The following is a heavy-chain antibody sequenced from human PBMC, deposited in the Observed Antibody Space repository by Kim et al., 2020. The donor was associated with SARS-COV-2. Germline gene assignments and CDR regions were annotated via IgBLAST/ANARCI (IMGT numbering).Heavy chain of an antibody. CDR2: INHSGST. J-gene: IGHJ4*02. CDR1: GGSFSGYY. Sequence: SETLSLTCAVYGGSFSGYYWSWIRQPPGKGLEWIGEINHSGSTNYNPSLKSRVTISVDTSKNQFSLKLSSVTAADTAVYYCARGLGSPGIAVANGGYWGQGTLVTVSS. D-gene: IGHD6-19*01. CDR3: ARGLGSPGIAVANGGY. V-gene: IGHV4-34*01.